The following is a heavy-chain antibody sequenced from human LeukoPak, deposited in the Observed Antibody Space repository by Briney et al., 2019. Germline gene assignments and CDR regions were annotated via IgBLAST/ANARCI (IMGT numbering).Heavy chain of an antibody. Sequence: PSETLSLTCTVSGGSISSYYWSWIRQPPGKGLEWIGYIYYSGSTNYNPSLKSRVTILVDTSKNQFSLKLSSVTAADTAVYYCATQVGAARTYFDYWGQGTLVTVSS. CDR2: IYYSGST. CDR1: GGSISSYY. D-gene: IGHD6-6*01. J-gene: IGHJ4*02. CDR3: ATQVGAARTYFDY. V-gene: IGHV4-59*08.